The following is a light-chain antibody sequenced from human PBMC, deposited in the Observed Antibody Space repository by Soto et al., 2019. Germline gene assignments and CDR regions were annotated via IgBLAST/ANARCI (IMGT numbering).Light chain of an antibody. CDR2: GAS. CDR1: QSVGSD. Sequence: EIVMTQSPATLSVSPGERATLSCRASQSVGSDLAWYQQRPGQAPRLVIFGASTRATGIPARFSGSGSGTEFTLTISSLQSEDLAVYYCQQHNNWPPYTFGQGTKLEMK. CDR3: QQHNNWPPYT. J-gene: IGKJ2*01. V-gene: IGKV3-15*01.